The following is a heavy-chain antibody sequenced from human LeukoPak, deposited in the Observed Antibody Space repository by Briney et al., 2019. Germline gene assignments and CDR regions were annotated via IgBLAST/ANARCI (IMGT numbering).Heavy chain of an antibody. CDR1: GFTFGDYA. Sequence: GGSMRLSCTASGFTFGDYATSWFRQAPGKGLEWVGFIRSKAYGGTTEYAASVKGRFTISRDDSKSIAYLQMNSLKTEDTAVYYCTRGQWPDYWGQGTLVTVSS. D-gene: IGHD6-19*01. CDR2: IRSKAYGGTT. V-gene: IGHV3-49*03. CDR3: TRGQWPDY. J-gene: IGHJ4*02.